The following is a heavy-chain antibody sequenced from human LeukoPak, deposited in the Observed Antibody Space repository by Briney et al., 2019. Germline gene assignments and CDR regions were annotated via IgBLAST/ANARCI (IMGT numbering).Heavy chain of an antibody. Sequence: SVKVSCKASGGTFSSYAISWVRQAPGQGLEWMGRIIPILGIANYAQKFQGRVTITADKSTSTAYMELSSLRSEDTAVYYCARDPGTAGTPLNWFDPWGQGTLVTASS. CDR2: IIPILGIA. D-gene: IGHD2-15*01. J-gene: IGHJ5*02. V-gene: IGHV1-69*04. CDR1: GGTFSSYA. CDR3: ARDPGTAGTPLNWFDP.